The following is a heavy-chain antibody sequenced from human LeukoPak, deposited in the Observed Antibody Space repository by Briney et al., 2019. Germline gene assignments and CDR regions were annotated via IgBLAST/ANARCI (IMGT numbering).Heavy chain of an antibody. CDR3: ARSRTGYCSSTSCFDAFDI. V-gene: IGHV3-33*01. Sequence: PGRSLRLSCAASGFTFSSYGMHWVRQAPGKRLEWVAVIWYDGSNKYYADSVKGRFTISRDNSKNTLYLQMNSLRAEDTAVYYCARSRTGYCSSTSCFDAFDIWGQGTMVTVSS. CDR2: IWYDGSNK. J-gene: IGHJ3*02. CDR1: GFTFSSYG. D-gene: IGHD2-2*01.